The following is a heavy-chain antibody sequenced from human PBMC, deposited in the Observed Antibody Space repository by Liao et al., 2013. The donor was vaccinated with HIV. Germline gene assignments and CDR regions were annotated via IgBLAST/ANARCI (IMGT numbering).Heavy chain of an antibody. CDR2: IYTSGTT. V-gene: IGHV4-4*07. J-gene: IGHJ6*03. CDR1: GGSFTNYY. Sequence: QVQLQESGPGLVRPSETLSLTCTVSGGSFTNYYWSWIRQPAGKGLEWIGRIYTSGTTNYNPSLKSRVTMSVDTSKSQFSLRLNSLTAADTAIYYCRGVPLPAARDFYYQYMDVWGKGTSVTVS. D-gene: IGHD2-2*01. CDR3: RGVPLPAARDFYYQYMDV.